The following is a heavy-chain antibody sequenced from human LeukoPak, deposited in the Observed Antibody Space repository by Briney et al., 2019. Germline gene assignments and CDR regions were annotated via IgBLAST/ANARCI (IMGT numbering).Heavy chain of an antibody. D-gene: IGHD3-10*01. CDR3: ARDSANYYGSGSYPDLDY. J-gene: IGHJ4*02. CDR2: IYYSGST. V-gene: IGHV4-59*12. Sequence: SGTLSLTCTVSGGSISSYYWSWIRQPPGKGLEWIGYIYYSGSTNYNPSLKSRVTTSVDTSKNQFSLKLSSVTAADTAVYYCARDSANYYGSGSYPDLDYWGQGTLVTVSS. CDR1: GGSISSYY.